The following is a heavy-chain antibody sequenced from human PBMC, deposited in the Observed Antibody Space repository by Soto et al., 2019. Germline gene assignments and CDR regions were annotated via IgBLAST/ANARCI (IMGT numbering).Heavy chain of an antibody. D-gene: IGHD3-22*01. Sequence: SESLSLTCPVSGCSMSSGGYYWNWVRQHPGKGLEWIGYIYYSGSTYYNPSLKSRVSISVDTSQNQFSLKLSSVTAADTAVYYCASLSAGYYYDSSGYYFDYWGQGTLVTVSS. J-gene: IGHJ4*02. CDR3: ASLSAGYYYDSSGYYFDY. V-gene: IGHV4-31*03. CDR1: GCSMSSGGYY. CDR2: IYYSGST.